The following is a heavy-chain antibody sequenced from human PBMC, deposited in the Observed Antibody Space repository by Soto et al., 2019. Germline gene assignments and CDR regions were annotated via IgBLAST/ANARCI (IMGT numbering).Heavy chain of an antibody. CDR1: GFTFSSYA. V-gene: IGHV3-30*04. CDR3: AKGGDWLPGSRGRHYYYYGMDV. Sequence: QVQLVESGGGVVQPGRSLRLSCAASGFTFSSYAMHWVRQAPGKGLEWVAVISYDGSNKYYADSVKGRFTISRDNSKNTLYLQMNSLRAEDTAVYYCAKGGDWLPGSRGRHYYYYGMDVWGQGTTVTVSS. CDR2: ISYDGSNK. D-gene: IGHD3-10*01. J-gene: IGHJ6*02.